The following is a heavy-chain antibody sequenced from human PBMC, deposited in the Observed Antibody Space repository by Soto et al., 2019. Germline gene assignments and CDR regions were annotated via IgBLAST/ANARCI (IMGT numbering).Heavy chain of an antibody. J-gene: IGHJ5*02. V-gene: IGHV1-8*01. Sequence: QVHLVQSGAEVRMPGASVKVSCKASGYTFTSYEIKWVRQATGQGLEWMGWMNPNSGNTAYAQKFQGRVTMTRNTSISTAHMELSSLRSEDTAVYYYARERTRGFDPWGQGTLVTVSS. CDR2: MNPNSGNT. CDR3: ARERTRGFDP. CDR1: GYTFTSYE.